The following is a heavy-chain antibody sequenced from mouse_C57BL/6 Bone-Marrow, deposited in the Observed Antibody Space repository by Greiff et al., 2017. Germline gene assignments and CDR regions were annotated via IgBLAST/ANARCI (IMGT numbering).Heavy chain of an antibody. Sequence: VQLQQSGPELVKPGASVKLSCKASGYSFTSYYMNWVKQSPEKSLEWIGDINPSTGGTPYNQKFKAKATLTVDKSSSTAYLQLNSLTSEDSAVYYCATQCATVVGDWYFDVWGTGTTVTVSS. CDR1: GYSFTSYY. J-gene: IGHJ1*03. CDR2: INPSTGGT. D-gene: IGHD1-1*01. V-gene: IGHV1-42*01. CDR3: ATQCATVVGDWYFDV.